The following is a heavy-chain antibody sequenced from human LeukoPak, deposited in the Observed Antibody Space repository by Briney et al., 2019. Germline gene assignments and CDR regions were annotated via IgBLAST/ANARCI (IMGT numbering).Heavy chain of an antibody. CDR2: MNPNSGNT. Sequence: VASVKVSCTASGYTFTSYDTNWVRQATGQGLEWMGWMNPNSGNTGYAQKFQGRVTMTGNTSISTAYMELSSLRSEDTAVYYCARGQIQLWPDYWGQGTLVSVSS. CDR1: GYTFTSYD. V-gene: IGHV1-8*01. CDR3: ARGQIQLWPDY. D-gene: IGHD5-18*01. J-gene: IGHJ4*02.